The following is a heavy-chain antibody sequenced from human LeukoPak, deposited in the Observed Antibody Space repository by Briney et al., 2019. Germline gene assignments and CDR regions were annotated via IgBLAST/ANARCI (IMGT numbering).Heavy chain of an antibody. CDR2: ISAYNGNT. V-gene: IGHV1-18*04. D-gene: IGHD1-1*01. Sequence: ASVKVSCKASGYTFTNYGISWVRQAPGQGLEWMGWISAYNGNTNYVQKLQGRVTMTTDKSTSTAYMELRSLRSDDTAVYYCARVPTRTYYYYYGMDVWGKGTTVTVSS. J-gene: IGHJ6*04. CDR1: GYTFTNYG. CDR3: ARVPTRTYYYYYGMDV.